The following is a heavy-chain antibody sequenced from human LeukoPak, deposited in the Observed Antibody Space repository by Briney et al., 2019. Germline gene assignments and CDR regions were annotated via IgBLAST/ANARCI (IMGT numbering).Heavy chain of an antibody. CDR1: GSMFIGYG. J-gene: IGHJ6*04. D-gene: IGHD3-10*02. CDR2: IRYDGRHE. CDR3: AELGITMIGGV. Sequence: GGSLRLSCEASGSMFIGYGMHWVRQTPGEGLEWVAFIRYDGRHEYYTDSVKGRFTISRDNSKNTLYLQMSSLRAEDTAVYYCAELGITMIGGVWGKGTTVTISS. V-gene: IGHV3-30*02.